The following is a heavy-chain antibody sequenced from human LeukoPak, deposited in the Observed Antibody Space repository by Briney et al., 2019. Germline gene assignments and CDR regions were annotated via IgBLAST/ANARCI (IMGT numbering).Heavy chain of an antibody. CDR3: AREVPAAPPYYYMDV. Sequence: ASVKVSCKASGYTFTSYGISWVRQAPGQGLEWMGWISAYNGNTNYAQKLQGRVTMTTDTSTSTAYMELRSLRSDDTAAYYCAREVPAAPPYYYMDVWGKGTTVTVSS. D-gene: IGHD2-2*01. CDR1: GYTFTSYG. J-gene: IGHJ6*03. V-gene: IGHV1-18*01. CDR2: ISAYNGNT.